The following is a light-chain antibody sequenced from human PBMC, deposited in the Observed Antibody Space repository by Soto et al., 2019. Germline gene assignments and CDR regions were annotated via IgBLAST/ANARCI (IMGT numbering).Light chain of an antibody. CDR2: GAS. CDR3: QQYSSSPPEFT. Sequence: EIVLTQSPGTLSLSPGERATLSCRARQSISSNYLAWYQQRPGQAPRLLIFGASYSATGIPDRFSGSGSGTHFTLTISRLEPEDFAVYYCQQYSSSPPEFTFGPGTRVDSK. V-gene: IGKV3-20*01. J-gene: IGKJ3*01. CDR1: QSISSNY.